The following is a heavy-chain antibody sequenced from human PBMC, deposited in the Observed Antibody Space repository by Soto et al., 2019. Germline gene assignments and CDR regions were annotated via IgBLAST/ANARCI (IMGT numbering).Heavy chain of an antibody. V-gene: IGHV3-74*01. CDR1: GFTFSSYL. D-gene: IGHD3-10*01. CDR2: MNEDGGTT. CDR3: ASDLSGRADV. Sequence: GGSLRLSCAASGFTFSSYLMHWVRQAPGKGLVWVSRMNEDGGTTDYADSVKGRFTISRDNAKNTLYLQMNSLRVEDTAVYYCASDLSGRADVWGQGTTVTVSS. J-gene: IGHJ6*02.